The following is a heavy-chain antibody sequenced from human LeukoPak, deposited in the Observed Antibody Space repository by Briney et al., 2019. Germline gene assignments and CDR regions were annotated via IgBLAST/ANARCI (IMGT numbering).Heavy chain of an antibody. CDR2: IYYSGST. CDR1: GGSISSYY. J-gene: IGHJ4*02. D-gene: IGHD3-3*01. V-gene: IGHV4-59*12. CDR3: ARGLYYDFYDY. Sequence: SETLSLTCTVSGGSISSYYWSWIRQPPGKGLEWIGYIYYSGSTNYNPSLKSRVTISVDTSKNQFSLKLSSVTAADTAVYYCARGLYYDFYDYWGQGTLVTVSS.